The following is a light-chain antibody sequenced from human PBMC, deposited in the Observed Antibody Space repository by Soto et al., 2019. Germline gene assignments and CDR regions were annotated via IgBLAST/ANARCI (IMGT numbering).Light chain of an antibody. CDR1: QSVSRN. J-gene: IGKJ4*01. CDR3: QQYGSPVT. V-gene: IGKV3-15*01. CDR2: GAS. Sequence: EIVMTQSPATLSVSPGERATLSCRASQSVSRNLAWYQQRPGQAPRLLISGASTRATGIAARFSGSGSGTEFTLTISRLEPEDFAVYYCQQYGSPVTFGGGTKVDI.